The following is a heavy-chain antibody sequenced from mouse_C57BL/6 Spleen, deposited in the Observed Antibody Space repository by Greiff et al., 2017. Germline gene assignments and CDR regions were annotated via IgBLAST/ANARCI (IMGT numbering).Heavy chain of an antibody. Sequence: QVQLQQSGAELVKPGASVKMSCKASGYTFTSYWITWVKQRPGQGLEWIGDIYPGSGSTNYNEKFKSKATLTVDTSSSTAYMQLSSLTSEDSAVYYCAREGDFYYGSSYPYFDYWGQGTTLTVSS. CDR1: GYTFTSYW. D-gene: IGHD1-1*01. J-gene: IGHJ2*01. CDR2: IYPGSGST. V-gene: IGHV1-55*01. CDR3: AREGDFYYGSSYPYFDY.